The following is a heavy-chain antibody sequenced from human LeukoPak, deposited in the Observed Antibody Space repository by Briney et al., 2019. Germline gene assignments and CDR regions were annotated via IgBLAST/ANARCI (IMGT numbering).Heavy chain of an antibody. CDR3: AKPLYYYGSGSPYNWFDP. V-gene: IGHV3-30*04. CDR2: ISYDGSNK. CDR1: GFIFSSCA. Sequence: GGSLRLSCAASGFIFSSCAMHWVRQAPGKGLEWVAVISYDGSNKYYADSVKGRFTISRDNSKNTLYLQMDSLRAEDTAVYYCAKPLYYYGSGSPYNWFDPWGQGTLVTVSS. D-gene: IGHD3-10*01. J-gene: IGHJ5*02.